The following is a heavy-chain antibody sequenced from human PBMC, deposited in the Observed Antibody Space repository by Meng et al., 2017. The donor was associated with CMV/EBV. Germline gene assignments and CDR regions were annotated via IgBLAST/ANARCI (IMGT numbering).Heavy chain of an antibody. D-gene: IGHD6-13*01. CDR3: QLVRQAMDY. J-gene: IGHJ4*02. CDR1: GFLFNTYS. V-gene: IGHV3-21*01. Sequence: GESLKISCAASGFLFNTYSIHWVRQAPGKGLEWVSSISSSSSYIYYADSVKGRFTISRDNAKNSLYLQMNSLRAEDTAVYYCQLVRQAMDYWGQGTLVTVSS. CDR2: ISSSSSYI.